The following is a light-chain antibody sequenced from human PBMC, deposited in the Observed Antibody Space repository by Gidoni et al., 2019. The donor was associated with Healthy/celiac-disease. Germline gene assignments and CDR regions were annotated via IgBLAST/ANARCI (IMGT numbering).Light chain of an antibody. V-gene: IGKV1-39*01. CDR3: QQSYSQYT. Sequence: DIQMTQSPSSLSASVGDRVTITCRASQSISSYLNWYQQKPGKAPKLLIYAASSLQSGVPSRFSGSGSGTDFTLTISSLQPEDFATYYCQQSYSQYTFXXXTKXEIK. J-gene: IGKJ2*01. CDR2: AAS. CDR1: QSISSY.